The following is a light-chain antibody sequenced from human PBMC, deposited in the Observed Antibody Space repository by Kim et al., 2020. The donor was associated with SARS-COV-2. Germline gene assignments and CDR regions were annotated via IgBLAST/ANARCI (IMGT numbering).Light chain of an antibody. CDR2: NDS. CDR3: QAWDNNNGV. CDR1: RLGDKY. J-gene: IGLJ3*02. V-gene: IGLV3-1*01. Sequence: SVSPGQTARITCSGDRLGDKYASWYQQKPGQSPVLVIYNDSRRPSGIPERFSGSNSGNTATLTISGTQAIDEADYYCQAWDNNNGVFGGGTKLAVL.